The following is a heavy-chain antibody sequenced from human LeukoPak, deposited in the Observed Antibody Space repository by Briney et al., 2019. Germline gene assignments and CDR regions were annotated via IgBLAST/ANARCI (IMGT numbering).Heavy chain of an antibody. J-gene: IGHJ3*02. CDR3: AKNAESDAFDI. CDR1: GFTLSSHA. V-gene: IGHV3-23*01. Sequence: GGSLRLSCAAAGFTLSSHAISWVSQAPGKGLGWVSAISGSGGSTYYADSVKGRFTISRDNSKNTLYLQMNSLRAEDTAVYYCAKNAESDAFDIWGQGTMVTVSS. CDR2: ISGSGGST. D-gene: IGHD1-14*01.